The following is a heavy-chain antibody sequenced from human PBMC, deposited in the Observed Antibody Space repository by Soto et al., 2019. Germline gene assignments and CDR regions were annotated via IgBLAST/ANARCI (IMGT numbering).Heavy chain of an antibody. CDR1: GGSISSYY. D-gene: IGHD3-3*01. Sequence: SETLSLTCSVSGGSISSYYWSWIRQPPGKGLEWIGYIYYSGSTNYNPSLKSRVTISVDTSKNQFSLKLSSVTAADTAVYYCARGATITIFGVVGGMDVWGQGTTVTVSS. J-gene: IGHJ6*02. CDR3: ARGATITIFGVVGGMDV. CDR2: IYYSGST. V-gene: IGHV4-59*01.